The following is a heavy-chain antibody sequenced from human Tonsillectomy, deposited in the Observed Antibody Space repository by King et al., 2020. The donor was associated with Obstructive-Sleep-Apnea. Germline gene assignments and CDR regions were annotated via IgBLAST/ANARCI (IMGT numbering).Heavy chain of an antibody. D-gene: IGHD2-8*01. CDR3: AKGADIVLIPESWFDP. V-gene: IGHV3-23*04. J-gene: IGHJ5*02. CDR1: GFTFRNYA. CDR2: ISGSGGTT. Sequence: VQLVESGGGLVQPGGSLRLACAASGFTFRNYAMSWVRQAPGKGLEWGSTISGSGGTTDYADSGKGRFTISRDNSKNTLSLQMNGLRAEDTAEYYCAKGADIVLIPESWFDPWGQGTLVTVSS.